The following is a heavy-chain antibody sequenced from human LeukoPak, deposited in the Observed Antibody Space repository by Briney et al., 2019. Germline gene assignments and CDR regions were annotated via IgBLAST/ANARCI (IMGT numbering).Heavy chain of an antibody. Sequence: PGGSLRLSCVASGFSFSTYDMNWVRQAPGKGLEWVSYISSSSGTIYYADSVKGRFTTSRDNAKNSLYLQMNNLRDEDTAVYYCARHKRYYYDSSGYYYRKFDYWGQGTLVTVSS. CDR3: ARHKRYYYDSSGYYYRKFDY. CDR1: GFSFSTYD. V-gene: IGHV3-48*02. CDR2: ISSSSGTI. D-gene: IGHD3-22*01. J-gene: IGHJ4*02.